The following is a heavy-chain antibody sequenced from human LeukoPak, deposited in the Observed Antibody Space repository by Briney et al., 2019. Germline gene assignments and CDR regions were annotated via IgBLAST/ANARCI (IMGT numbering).Heavy chain of an antibody. J-gene: IGHJ5*02. CDR2: INHSGST. Sequence: SETLSLTCAVYGGSFSGYYWSWIRQPPGKGLEWIGEINHSGSTNYNPSLKSRVTISVDTSKNQFSLKLSSVTAADTAVYYCARETQQLVISPWGQGTLVTVSS. CDR1: GGSFSGYY. D-gene: IGHD6-13*01. CDR3: ARETQQLVISP. V-gene: IGHV4-34*01.